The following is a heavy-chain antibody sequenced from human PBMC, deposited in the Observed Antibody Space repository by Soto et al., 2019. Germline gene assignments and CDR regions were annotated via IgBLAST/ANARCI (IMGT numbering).Heavy chain of an antibody. V-gene: IGHV4-34*01. CDR1: GGSFSGYY. CDR3: ATSRPNWFDP. Sequence: QVPLQQWGAGLLKPSETLSLTCAVYGGSFSGYYWSWIRQPPGKGLEWIGEINHSGSTNYNPSLKSRVTISVDTSKNQCSRKLSSVTAADTAVYYCATSRPNWFDPWGQGTLVTVSS. CDR2: INHSGST. J-gene: IGHJ5*02.